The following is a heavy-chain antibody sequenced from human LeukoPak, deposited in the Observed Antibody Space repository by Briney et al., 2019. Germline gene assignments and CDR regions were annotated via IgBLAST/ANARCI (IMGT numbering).Heavy chain of an antibody. CDR2: IYYSGST. Sequence: SETVSLTCTVSGGSISRSDHYWGWIHQPPGKGLEWIGSIYYSGSTYYNPSLKSRVTISVDTSKNQFSLKVSSVTAADTAVYYCARQGKTDGSQYFQHWGQGTLVTVSS. CDR1: GGSISRSDHY. CDR3: ARQGKTDGSQYFQH. J-gene: IGHJ1*01. D-gene: IGHD2-15*01. V-gene: IGHV4-39*01.